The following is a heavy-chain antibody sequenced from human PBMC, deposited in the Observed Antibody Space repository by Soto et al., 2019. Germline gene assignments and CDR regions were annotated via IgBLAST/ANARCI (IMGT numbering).Heavy chain of an antibody. CDR2: MNPNSGNT. Sequence: ASVKVSCKASGYTFTSYDINWVRQATGQGLEWMGWMNPNSGNTGYAQKFQGRVTMTRSTSISTAYMELSSLRSEDAAVYYCARGIYDGITIFGVVIPGDAFDIWGQGTMVTVSS. D-gene: IGHD3-3*01. V-gene: IGHV1-8*01. CDR3: ARGIYDGITIFGVVIPGDAFDI. J-gene: IGHJ3*02. CDR1: GYTFTSYD.